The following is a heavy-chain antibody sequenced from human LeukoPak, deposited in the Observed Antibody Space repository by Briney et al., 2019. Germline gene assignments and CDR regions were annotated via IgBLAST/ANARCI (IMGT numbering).Heavy chain of an antibody. V-gene: IGHV4-39*07. CDR3: ARGTLYSGWSYYFDY. CDR1: GGSISLSYYY. J-gene: IGHJ4*02. Sequence: SETLSLTCSVSGGSISLSYYYCGCIRQPPGRALEWIGSVYYSGTTSYNPSLKRRVTISVDMSKNHFSLRPSSVTAADTAMYYCARGTLYSGWSYYFDYWGQGSQVTVSS. D-gene: IGHD6-19*01. CDR2: VYYSGTT.